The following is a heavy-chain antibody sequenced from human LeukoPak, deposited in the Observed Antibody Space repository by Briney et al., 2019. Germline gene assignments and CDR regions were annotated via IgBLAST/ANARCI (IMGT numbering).Heavy chain of an antibody. V-gene: IGHV4-30-4*01. J-gene: IGHJ5*02. Sequence: SETLSLTCTVSGGSISSGDYYWSWIRQPPGKGLEWIGYIYYSGSTYYNPSLKSRVTISVDTSKNQFSLKPSSVTAADTAVYYCARVDYGDYVIDPWGQGTLVTVSS. D-gene: IGHD4-17*01. CDR2: IYYSGST. CDR1: GGSISSGDYY. CDR3: ARVDYGDYVIDP.